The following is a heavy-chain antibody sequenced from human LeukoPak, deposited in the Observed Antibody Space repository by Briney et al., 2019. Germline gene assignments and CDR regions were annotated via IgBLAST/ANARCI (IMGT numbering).Heavy chain of an antibody. CDR3: ASEYCSGGNCYFDY. J-gene: IGHJ4*02. V-gene: IGHV5-51*01. CDR2: IFPGDSDT. Sequence: GESLKISCKGSEYSFATYWIGWVRQMPGQGLGWMGIIFPGDSDTRYSPSFQGQATISADKSISTAYLQWSSLKASDTAIYYCASEYCSGGNCYFDYWGQGTLVTVSS. CDR1: EYSFATYW. D-gene: IGHD2-15*01.